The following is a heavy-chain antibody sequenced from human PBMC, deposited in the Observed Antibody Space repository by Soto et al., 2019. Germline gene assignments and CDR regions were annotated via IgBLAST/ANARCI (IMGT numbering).Heavy chain of an antibody. CDR2: ISGYNGDT. V-gene: IGHV1-18*01. D-gene: IGHD2-8*01. CDR3: AKNGQPPYYYYGMDV. J-gene: IGHJ6*02. CDR1: GYSFSRYG. Sequence: QGQLVQSGPEAKKPGASVKVSCKASGYSFSRYGISWVRQARGQGLEWMGWISGYNGDTKYAQKVQGRVTMTIDTSTHTAYMELRSLTSDDTAIYYCAKNGQPPYYYYGMDVWGQGTTVTVSS.